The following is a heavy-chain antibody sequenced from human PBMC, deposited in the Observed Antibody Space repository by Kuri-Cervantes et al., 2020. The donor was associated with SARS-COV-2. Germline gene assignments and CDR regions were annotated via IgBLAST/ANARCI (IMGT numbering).Heavy chain of an antibody. V-gene: IGHV1-3*01. CDR3: AKVAYYDSRFDP. Sequence: ASVKXPXXASGGTFSSYAIRWVQQAPGQRLEWMGWINAGNSNTKYSQKFQVRVTITRYKSAITAYMELVSLRSEDTSLYYYAKVAYYDSRFDPWGQGTLVTVSS. J-gene: IGHJ5*02. CDR2: INAGNSNT. D-gene: IGHD3-3*01. CDR1: GGTFSSYA.